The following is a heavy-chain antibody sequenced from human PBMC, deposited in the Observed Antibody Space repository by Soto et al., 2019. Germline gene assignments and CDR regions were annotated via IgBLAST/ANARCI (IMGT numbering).Heavy chain of an antibody. CDR1: GYTFTSYG. CDR2: ISAYNGNT. Sequence: APVKVSCKASGYTFTSYGISWVRQAPGQGLEWMGWISAYNGNTNYAQKLQGRVTMTTDTSTSTAYMELRSLRSDDTTVYYCARGRITIFGVVMNAFDIWGQGTMVTVSS. J-gene: IGHJ3*02. CDR3: ARGRITIFGVVMNAFDI. V-gene: IGHV1-18*04. D-gene: IGHD3-3*01.